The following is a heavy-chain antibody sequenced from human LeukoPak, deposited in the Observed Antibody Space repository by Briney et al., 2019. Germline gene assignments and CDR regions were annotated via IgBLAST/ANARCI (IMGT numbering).Heavy chain of an antibody. CDR2: INHSGNT. CDR1: GGSFSGHY. J-gene: IGHJ6*03. V-gene: IGHV4-34*01. CDR3: ASRGGYKFRFTDYYYYYMDV. D-gene: IGHD5-24*01. Sequence: SETLSLTCAVYGGSFSGHYWSWTRQPPGKGLEWVGEINHSGNTNYNPSLKSRVTISVDTSKNQFSLKLSSVTAADTAVYYCASRGGYKFRFTDYYYYYMDVWGNGTTVTVSS.